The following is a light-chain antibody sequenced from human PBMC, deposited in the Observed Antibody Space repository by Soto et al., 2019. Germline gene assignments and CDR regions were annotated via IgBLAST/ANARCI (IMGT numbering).Light chain of an antibody. CDR3: QQYQSLWT. CDR1: QTVRTN. J-gene: IGKJ1*01. Sequence: EIDLTQSPATLSVSPGERVALFCRASQTVRTNLAWYQQKPGQTPRLLIYGISTRAADVPARFSGGGSGTDFTLSISSVQSEDSEVYYCQQYQSLWTFGQGTKVEIK. CDR2: GIS. V-gene: IGKV3-15*01.